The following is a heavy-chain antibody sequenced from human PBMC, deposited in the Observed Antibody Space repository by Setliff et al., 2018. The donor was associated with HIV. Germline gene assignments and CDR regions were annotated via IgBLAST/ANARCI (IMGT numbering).Heavy chain of an antibody. CDR1: GGSISSISYY. D-gene: IGHD3-10*01. CDR2: IYYSGSA. Sequence: SETLSLTCTVSGGSISSISYYWGWIRQPPGKGLEWIGSIYYSGSAYYSPSLKSRVTISVDTAKNQFSLKLSSVTAADTAVYYCARGQDKYGPIDYWGQGTLVTVSS. V-gene: IGHV4-39*01. J-gene: IGHJ4*02. CDR3: ARGQDKYGPIDY.